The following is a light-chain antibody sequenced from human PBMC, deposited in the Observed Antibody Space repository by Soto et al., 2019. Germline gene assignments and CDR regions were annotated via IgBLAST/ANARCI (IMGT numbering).Light chain of an antibody. CDR2: EVS. CDR3: SSYTSSSTPWV. V-gene: IGLV2-14*01. Sequence: QSALTQPASVSGSPGQSITLSCTGTSCGVGGYNYVSWYQQHPGKAPKLMIYEVSNRPSGVSNRFSGSKSGNTASLTISGLQAEDEADYYCSSYTSSSTPWVFGGGTKLTVL. J-gene: IGLJ3*02. CDR1: SCGVGGYNY.